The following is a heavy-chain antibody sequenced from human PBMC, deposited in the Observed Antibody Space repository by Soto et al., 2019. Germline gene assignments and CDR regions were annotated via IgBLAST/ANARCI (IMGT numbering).Heavy chain of an antibody. CDR3: ARGGDILTGYYTLDY. J-gene: IGHJ4*02. CDR1: GFTFSDYY. Sequence: GGSLRLSCAASGFTFSDYYMNWIRQAPGKGLEWVSYISSGSRYTTYADSVKGRFTISRDNARNSLYLQMNSLRAEDTAVYYCARGGDILTGYYTLDYWGQGTLVTVSS. D-gene: IGHD3-9*01. V-gene: IGHV3-11*05. CDR2: ISSGSRYT.